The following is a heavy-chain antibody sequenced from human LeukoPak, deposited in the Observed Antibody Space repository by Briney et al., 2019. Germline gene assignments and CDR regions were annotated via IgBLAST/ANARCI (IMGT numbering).Heavy chain of an antibody. CDR2: INPNSGGT. J-gene: IGHJ3*02. Sequence: ASVKVSCKASGYTFTGYYMHWVRQAPGQGLEWMGWINPNSGGTNYTQKFQGRVTMTRDTSISTAYMELSRLRSDDTAVYYCAREQQLFFNAFDIWGQGTMVTVSS. CDR1: GYTFTGYY. D-gene: IGHD6-13*01. V-gene: IGHV1-2*02. CDR3: AREQQLFFNAFDI.